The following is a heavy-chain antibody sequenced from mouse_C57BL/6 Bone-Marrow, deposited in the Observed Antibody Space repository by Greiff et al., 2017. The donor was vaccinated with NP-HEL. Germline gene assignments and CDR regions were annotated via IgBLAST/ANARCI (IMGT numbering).Heavy chain of an antibody. V-gene: IGHV5-16*01. CDR2: INYDGSST. CDR1: GFTFSDYY. Sequence: EVKLVESEGGLVQPGSSMKLSCTASGFTFSDYYMAWVRQVPEKGLEWVANINYDGSSTYYLDSLKSRFIISRDNAKNILYLQMSSLKSEDTATYYCAREGGLRRRTYAMDYWGQGTSVTASS. CDR3: AREGGLRRRTYAMDY. D-gene: IGHD2-4*01. J-gene: IGHJ4*01.